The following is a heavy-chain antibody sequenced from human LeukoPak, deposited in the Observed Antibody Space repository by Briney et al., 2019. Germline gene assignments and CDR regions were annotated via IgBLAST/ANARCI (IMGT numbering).Heavy chain of an antibody. V-gene: IGHV4-38-2*02. D-gene: IGHD3-16*02. CDR2: IYHSGIT. CDR1: GYSIRSGFY. CDR3: ARGRMITFGGVIVGSYYYYYYYMDV. J-gene: IGHJ6*03. Sequence: PSETLSLTCTVSGYSIRSGFYWGWIRQPPGKGLEWIGNIYHSGITYSTPSLKSRVTISVDTSKNQFSLKLSSVTAADTAVYYCARGRMITFGGVIVGSYYYYYYYMDVWGKGTTVTVSS.